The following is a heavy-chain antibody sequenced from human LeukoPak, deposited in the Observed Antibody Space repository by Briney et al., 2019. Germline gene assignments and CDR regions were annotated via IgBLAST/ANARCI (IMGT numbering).Heavy chain of an antibody. CDR1: GYTFTSYG. CDR3: ARRGGRPPYDWFDP. D-gene: IGHD3-16*01. Sequence: GASVKVSCKASGYTFTSYGISWVRQAPGQGLEWMEWISAYNGNTNYAQKLQGRVTMTTDTSTSTAYMELRSLRSDDTAVYYCARRGGRPPYDWFDPWGQGTLVTVSS. CDR2: ISAYNGNT. V-gene: IGHV1-18*01. J-gene: IGHJ5*02.